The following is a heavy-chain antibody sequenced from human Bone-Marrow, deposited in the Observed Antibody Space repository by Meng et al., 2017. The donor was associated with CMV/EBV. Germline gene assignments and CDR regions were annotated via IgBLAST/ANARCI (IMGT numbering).Heavy chain of an antibody. CDR2: IYPGDSDT. V-gene: IGHV5-51*01. Sequence: SGYSFTSYWSGWVRQMTGEGLEWMGIIYPGDSDTRYSPSFQGQVTISADKSISTAYLQWSSLKASDTAMYYCARLKKDQLLSSGWFDPWGQGTLVTVSS. J-gene: IGHJ5*02. CDR3: ARLKKDQLLSSGWFDP. D-gene: IGHD2-2*01. CDR1: GYSFTSYW.